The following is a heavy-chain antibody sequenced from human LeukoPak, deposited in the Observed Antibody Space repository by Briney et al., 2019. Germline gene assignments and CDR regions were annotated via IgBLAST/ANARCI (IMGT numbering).Heavy chain of an antibody. CDR2: ISAYNGNT. D-gene: IGHD3-22*01. V-gene: IGHV1-18*01. J-gene: IGHJ3*02. Sequence: ASVKVSCKASGYTFTSYGISWVRQAPGQGLEWMGWISAYNGNTNYAQKFQGRVTITADESTSTAYMELSSLRSEDTAVYYCAGQNYHDSSGASAFDIWGQGTMVTVSS. CDR3: AGQNYHDSSGASAFDI. CDR1: GYTFTSYG.